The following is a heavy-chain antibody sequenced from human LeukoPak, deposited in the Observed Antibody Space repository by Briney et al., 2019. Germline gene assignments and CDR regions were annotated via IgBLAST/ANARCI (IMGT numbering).Heavy chain of an antibody. D-gene: IGHD6-25*01. CDR1: GFTFRSYT. V-gene: IGHV3-21*01. Sequence: GGSLRLSYAASGFTFRSYTMNWVRQAPGKGLEWGSSISSSTAYIYYADSLRGRFTISRDNAGNSLFLEMDRLRAEDTGVYYCAREGGRGSGSLVYFDSWGQGTLVTVS. CDR2: ISSSTAYI. J-gene: IGHJ4*02. CDR3: AREGGRGSGSLVYFDS.